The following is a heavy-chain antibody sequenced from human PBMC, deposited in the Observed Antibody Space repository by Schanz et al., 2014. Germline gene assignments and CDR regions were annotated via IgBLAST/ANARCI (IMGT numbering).Heavy chain of an antibody. Sequence: EVQLLESGGGLVQPGGSLRLSCAASGFTFSSYAMSWVRQAPGKGLEWVSALSGSGGSTYYADSVKGRFTISRDNAKNTQSLQMNSLRAEDAAVYYCAKGLYYDNTGGGFDYWGQGTLVNVSS. CDR1: GFTFSSYA. D-gene: IGHD3-16*01. V-gene: IGHV3-23*01. CDR2: LSGSGGST. CDR3: AKGLYYDNTGGGFDY. J-gene: IGHJ4*02.